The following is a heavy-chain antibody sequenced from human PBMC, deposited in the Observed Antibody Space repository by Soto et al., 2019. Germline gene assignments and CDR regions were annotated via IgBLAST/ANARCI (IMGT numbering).Heavy chain of an antibody. V-gene: IGHV5-51*01. D-gene: IGHD3-3*01. Sequence: GESLKISCKGSGYSFTSYWIGWVRQMLGKGLEWMGITYPGDSDTRYSPSFQGQVTISADKSISTAYLQWSSLKASDTAMYYCARLYYDFWSGYYVPYYYYGMDVWGQGTTVTVSS. CDR1: GYSFTSYW. CDR2: TYPGDSDT. CDR3: ARLYYDFWSGYYVPYYYYGMDV. J-gene: IGHJ6*02.